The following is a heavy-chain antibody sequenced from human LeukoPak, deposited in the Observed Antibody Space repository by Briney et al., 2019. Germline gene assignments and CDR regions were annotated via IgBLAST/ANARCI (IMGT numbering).Heavy chain of an antibody. CDR3: ARDVDTNS. Sequence: GGSLRLSCAASGFTFTSYWMTRVRQAPGKGLEWVANIKEDGSEKFYVGSVRGRFTISRDNARNSVSLQMNSLRDDDTAVYYCARDVDTNSWGQGTPVTVSS. J-gene: IGHJ4*02. V-gene: IGHV3-7*03. CDR2: IKEDGSEK. D-gene: IGHD5-18*01. CDR1: GFTFTSYW.